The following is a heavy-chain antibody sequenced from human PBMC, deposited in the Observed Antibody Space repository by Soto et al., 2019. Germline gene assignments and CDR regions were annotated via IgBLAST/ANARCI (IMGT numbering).Heavy chain of an antibody. CDR3: ARHAAAGSYYYYGMDV. J-gene: IGHJ6*02. D-gene: IGHD6-13*01. Sequence: ETLSLTCTVSGGSISSSSYYWGWIRQPPGKGLEWIGSIYYSGSTYYNPSLKSRVTMSVDTSKNQFSLKLSSVTAADTAVYYCARHAAAGSYYYYGMDVWGQGTTVTVSS. V-gene: IGHV4-39*01. CDR2: IYYSGST. CDR1: GGSISSSSYY.